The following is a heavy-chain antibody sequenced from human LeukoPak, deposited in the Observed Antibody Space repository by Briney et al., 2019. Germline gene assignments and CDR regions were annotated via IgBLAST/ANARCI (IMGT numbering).Heavy chain of an antibody. Sequence: GGSLRLSCAASGFTFSSYTMSWVRQAPGKGLVWVSTITTSDGNTYYADSVKGRFTISRDNSKNTLYLQMNSLRADDTALYYCARLRATRGFDYWGQGTLVTVSS. D-gene: IGHD2-15*01. J-gene: IGHJ4*02. CDR2: ITTSDGNT. CDR3: ARLRATRGFDY. CDR1: GFTFSSYT. V-gene: IGHV3-23*01.